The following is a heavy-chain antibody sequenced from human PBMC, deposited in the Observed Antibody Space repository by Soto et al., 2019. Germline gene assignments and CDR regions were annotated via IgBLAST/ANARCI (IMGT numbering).Heavy chain of an antibody. J-gene: IGHJ4*02. Sequence: SETLSLTCTVSGASISSYYWTWIRQPPGKGLEWIGYIYYSGGTNYNPSLKSRVTISIDTSKNQFSLKLSSVTAADTAVYYCARDYSGASTFDYWGQGTLVTVSS. D-gene: IGHD6-19*01. CDR3: ARDYSGASTFDY. CDR1: GASISSYY. CDR2: IYYSGGT. V-gene: IGHV4-59*01.